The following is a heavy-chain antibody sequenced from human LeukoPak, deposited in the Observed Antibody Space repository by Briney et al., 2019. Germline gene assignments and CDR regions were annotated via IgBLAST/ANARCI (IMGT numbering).Heavy chain of an antibody. CDR3: AKYSYGSGTSFDP. V-gene: IGHV3-21*01. CDR2: ISSSTSYI. D-gene: IGHD3-10*01. Sequence: GGSLRLSCAASGFTFSSYSMNWVRQAPGEGLEWVSSISSSTSYIYYADSVKGRFTISRDSAKNSLYLQMNSLRAEDTAVFYCAKYSYGSGTSFDPWGQGTLVTVSS. CDR1: GFTFSSYS. J-gene: IGHJ5*02.